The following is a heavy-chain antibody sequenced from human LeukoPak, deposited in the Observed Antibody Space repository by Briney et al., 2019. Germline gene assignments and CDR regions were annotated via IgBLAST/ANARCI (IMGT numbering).Heavy chain of an antibody. CDR2: ISSSSSTI. V-gene: IGHV3-48*04. CDR1: GFTFSSYS. CDR3: ARGMSGYGNDAFDI. D-gene: IGHD5-12*01. Sequence: PGGSLRLSCAASGFTFSSYSMNWVRQAPGKGLEWVSYISSSSSTIYYADSVKGRFTISRDNAKNSLFLQMNSLRAEDTAVYYCARGMSGYGNDAFDIWGQGTMVTVSS. J-gene: IGHJ3*02.